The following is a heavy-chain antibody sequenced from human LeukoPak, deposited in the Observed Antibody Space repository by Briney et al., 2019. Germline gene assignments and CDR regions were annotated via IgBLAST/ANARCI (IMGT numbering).Heavy chain of an antibody. Sequence: PGESLRLSCAASGFSFTSYTMNWVRQAPGKGLEWVSSISSSSTYTYYADSVKGRFTISRDNSKNTLYLQMNSLRAEDTAVYHCAKGKGYSSSSSDHWGQGTLVTVSS. CDR2: ISSSSTYT. V-gene: IGHV3-21*04. J-gene: IGHJ5*02. CDR1: GFSFTSYT. D-gene: IGHD6-6*01. CDR3: AKGKGYSSSSSDH.